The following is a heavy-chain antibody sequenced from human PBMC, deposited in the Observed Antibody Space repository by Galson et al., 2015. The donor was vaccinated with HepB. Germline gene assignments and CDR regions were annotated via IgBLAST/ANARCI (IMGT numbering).Heavy chain of an antibody. CDR3: AREHDGDQRRYYYYGMDV. J-gene: IGHJ6*02. D-gene: IGHD4-17*01. V-gene: IGHV3-48*02. CDR1: GFTFSSYS. CDR2: ISSSSSTI. Sequence: SLRLSCAASGFTFSSYSMNWVRQAPGKGLEWVSYISSSSSTIYYADSVKGQFTISRDNAKNSLYLQMNSLRDEDTAVYYCAREHDGDQRRYYYYGMDVWGQGTTVTVSS.